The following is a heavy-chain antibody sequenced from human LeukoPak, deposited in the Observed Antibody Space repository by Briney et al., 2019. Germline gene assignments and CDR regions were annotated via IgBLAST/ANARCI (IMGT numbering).Heavy chain of an antibody. Sequence: GGSLRLSCAASGFTFSSYAMSWVRQAPGKGLEWVSAISGSGGSTYYADSVKGRFTISRDNAKNSLYLQMNSLRVEDTAVYYCAERSHGDYYYGMDVWGQGTTVTVSS. CDR2: ISGSGGST. CDR3: AERSHGDYYYGMDV. D-gene: IGHD4-17*01. CDR1: GFTFSSYA. J-gene: IGHJ6*02. V-gene: IGHV3-23*01.